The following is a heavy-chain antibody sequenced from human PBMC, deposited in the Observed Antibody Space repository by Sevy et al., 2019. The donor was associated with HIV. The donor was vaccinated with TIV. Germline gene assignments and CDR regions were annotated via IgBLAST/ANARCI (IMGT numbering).Heavy chain of an antibody. Sequence: GGSLRLSCAASGFSVSSNYMSWVRQAPGKGPEWVSVIHSVGKISYADSVQGRFTISRDNSKNTLYLHMNSLRAEDTAVYYCAREDIVLGEDNYDGMDVWGQGTTVTVAS. D-gene: IGHD3-16*01. CDR2: IHSVGKI. CDR3: AREDIVLGEDNYDGMDV. V-gene: IGHV3-53*01. CDR1: GFSVSSNY. J-gene: IGHJ6*02.